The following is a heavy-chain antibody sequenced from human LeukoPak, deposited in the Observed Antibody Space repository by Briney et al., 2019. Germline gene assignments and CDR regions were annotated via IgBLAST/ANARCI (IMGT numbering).Heavy chain of an antibody. V-gene: IGHV3-21*01. CDR1: GFTFSSYS. CDR2: ISSSSSYI. D-gene: IGHD3-22*01. J-gene: IGHJ3*02. CDR3: ARDRRYYYDSSGYYFDAFDI. Sequence: NAGGSLRLSCAASGFTFSSYSMNWVRQAPGKGLEWVSSISSSSSYIYYADSVKGRFTISRDNTKNSLYLQMNSLRAEDTAVYYCARDRRYYYDSSGYYFDAFDIWGQGTMVTVSS.